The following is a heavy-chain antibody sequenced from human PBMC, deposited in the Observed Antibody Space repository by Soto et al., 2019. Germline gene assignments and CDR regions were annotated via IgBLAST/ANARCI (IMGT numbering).Heavy chain of an antibody. CDR1: GGSISSYY. V-gene: IGHV4-59*08. D-gene: IGHD3-9*01. CDR2: IYYSGST. J-gene: IGHJ4*02. CDR3: ARHPRALYDILTGFFDY. Sequence: SETLSLTCTVSGGSISSYYWSWIRQPPGKGLEWIGYIYYSGSTNYNPSLKSRVTISVDTSKNQFSLKLSSVTAADTAVYYCARHPRALYDILTGFFDYWGQGTLVTVSS.